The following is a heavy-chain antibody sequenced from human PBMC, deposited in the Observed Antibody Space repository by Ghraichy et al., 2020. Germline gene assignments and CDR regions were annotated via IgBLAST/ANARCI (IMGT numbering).Heavy chain of an antibody. CDR3: AKALLIGGTSPPSDY. Sequence: GGSLRLSCAASGFTFSAYAMSWVRQAPGKGLEWVSGISGSGGGTYYADSVRGRFTISRDNSRNTLYLHMSRLRAEDTAVYSCAKALLIGGTSPPSDYWGQGTLVTVSS. CDR2: ISGSGGGT. V-gene: IGHV3-23*01. D-gene: IGHD1-7*01. J-gene: IGHJ4*02. CDR1: GFTFSAYA.